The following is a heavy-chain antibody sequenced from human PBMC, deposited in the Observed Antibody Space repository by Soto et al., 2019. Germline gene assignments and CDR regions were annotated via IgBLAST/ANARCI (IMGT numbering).Heavy chain of an antibody. J-gene: IGHJ6*02. CDR1: GGTFSTDS. V-gene: IGHV1-69*12. CDR3: AREIDGYYGMDV. CDR2: IIPMFGTA. Sequence: QVQLVQSGAEVKKPGSSVKVSCKASGGTFSTDSISWVRQAPGQGLEWMGGIIPMFGTANNAQKCQGRVTTAADESTSTAYMELRSLRSEDTAVYFCAREIDGYYGMDVWGQGTTVTVAS.